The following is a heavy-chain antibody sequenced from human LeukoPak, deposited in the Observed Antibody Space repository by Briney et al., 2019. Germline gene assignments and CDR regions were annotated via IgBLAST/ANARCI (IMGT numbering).Heavy chain of an antibody. CDR1: GGSISSGSYY. J-gene: IGHJ4*02. V-gene: IGHV4-61*02. Sequence: PSQTLSLTCTVSGGSISSGSYYWGWLRQPAGKGLEWIGRIYTSGSTNYNPSLKCRVTISVDTSKNQFSLKLSSVTAADTAVYYCAREDIVGASPFDYWGQGTLVTVSS. D-gene: IGHD1-26*01. CDR2: IYTSGST. CDR3: AREDIVGASPFDY.